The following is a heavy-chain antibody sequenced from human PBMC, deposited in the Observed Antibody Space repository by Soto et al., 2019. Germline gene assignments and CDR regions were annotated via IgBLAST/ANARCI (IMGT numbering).Heavy chain of an antibody. CDR1: EYSFTSYW. Sequence: GESLKISCKGSEYSFTSYWISWVRQMPEKGLEWMGRIDPSDTYTNSSPSFQGHVTISADKSISTAYLQWSSLKASDTAMYYCARRQSSSWYGMDVWGQGTTVTVSS. J-gene: IGHJ6*02. D-gene: IGHD6-13*01. CDR3: ARRQSSSWYGMDV. CDR2: IDPSDTYT. V-gene: IGHV5-10-1*01.